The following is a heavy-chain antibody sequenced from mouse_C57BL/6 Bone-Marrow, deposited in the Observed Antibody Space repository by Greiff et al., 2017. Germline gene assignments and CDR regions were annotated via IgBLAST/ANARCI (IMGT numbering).Heavy chain of an antibody. D-gene: IGHD1-1*01. Sequence: VQLQQSGAELVRPGASVKLSCTASGFNIKDYYMHWVKQRPEQGLEWIGRIDPEDGDTGYAPKFQGKATMTADTSSNTAYLQLSSLPSEDTAVYYGTSLTPFVTSVTRYFDVWGTGTTVTVSS. CDR2: IDPEDGDT. J-gene: IGHJ1*03. CDR3: TSLTPFVTSVTRYFDV. V-gene: IGHV14-1*01. CDR1: GFNIKDYY.